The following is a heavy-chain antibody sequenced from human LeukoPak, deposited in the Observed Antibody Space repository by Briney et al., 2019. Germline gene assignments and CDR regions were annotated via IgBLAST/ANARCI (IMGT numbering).Heavy chain of an antibody. D-gene: IGHD3-16*02. CDR2: LNPNSGAT. CDR3: ARVQVWGSHRSKEYYGMDV. V-gene: IGHV1-2*02. CDR1: GYTFTGYY. Sequence: ASVKVSCKASGYTFTGYYIHWVRQAPGQRLEWMGWLNPNSGATNYEQNFQGKVTVTRDTSISTAYMEVSRLRSDDTAVYYCARVQVWGSHRSKEYYGMDVWGQGTTVTVSS. J-gene: IGHJ6*02.